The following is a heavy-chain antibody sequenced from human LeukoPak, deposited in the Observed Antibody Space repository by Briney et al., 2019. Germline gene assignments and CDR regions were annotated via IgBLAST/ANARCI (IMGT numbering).Heavy chain of an antibody. J-gene: IGHJ6*03. Sequence: SVKVSCKASGGTFSSYAISWVRQAPGQGLEWMGGIIPIFGTANYAQKFQGRVTITTDESTSTAYMELSSLRSEDTAVYYCARDGYGYGHRTEAYYYYYYYMDVWGKGTTVTVSS. CDR2: IIPIFGTA. D-gene: IGHD5-18*01. CDR1: GGTFSSYA. CDR3: ARDGYGYGHRTEAYYYYYYYMDV. V-gene: IGHV1-69*05.